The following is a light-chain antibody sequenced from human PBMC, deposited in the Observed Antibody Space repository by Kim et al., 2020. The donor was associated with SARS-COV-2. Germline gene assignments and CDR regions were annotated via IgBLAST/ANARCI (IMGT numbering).Light chain of an antibody. V-gene: IGLV2-23*02. CDR2: EVT. CDR1: ASDVGNYSL. J-gene: IGLJ2*01. Sequence: QSVLTQPASVSGSPGQSITISCTGTASDVGNYSLVSWYQQHPGKGPKLLIYEVTQRPSGVSHRFSGSKSDNTASLTISGLQPEDEGYYYCSSYAGTAAFVVFGGGTKVTVL. CDR3: SSYAGTAAFVV.